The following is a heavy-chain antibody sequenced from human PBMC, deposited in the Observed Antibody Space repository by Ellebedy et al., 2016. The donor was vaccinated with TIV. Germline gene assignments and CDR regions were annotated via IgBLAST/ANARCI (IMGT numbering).Heavy chain of an antibody. Sequence: GESLKISCAASGFTFTNYWMTWIRQAPGKRPEWVATIKYDGTEKSYVDSVKGRFTVSRDNAKNSMFLQMSSLRAEDTAVYYCSRADNYVYWGPGTLVVVSS. CDR3: SRADNYVY. CDR1: GFTFTNYW. D-gene: IGHD4-11*01. J-gene: IGHJ4*02. CDR2: IKYDGTEK. V-gene: IGHV3-7*01.